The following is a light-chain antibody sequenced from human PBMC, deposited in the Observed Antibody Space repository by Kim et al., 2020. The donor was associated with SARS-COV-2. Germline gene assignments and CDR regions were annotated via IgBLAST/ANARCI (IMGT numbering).Light chain of an antibody. CDR1: QNVSHH. J-gene: IGKJ2*01. Sequence: EIVMTQSPATLSLSPGERATLSCRASQNVSHHLAWYQHKPGQAPRLLIYDITIRAAGVPARFSGSGSETEFTLTISSLQSEDFAIYYCEQYNYWYNFGQGTKPEI. CDR3: EQYNYWYN. V-gene: IGKV3-15*01. CDR2: DIT.